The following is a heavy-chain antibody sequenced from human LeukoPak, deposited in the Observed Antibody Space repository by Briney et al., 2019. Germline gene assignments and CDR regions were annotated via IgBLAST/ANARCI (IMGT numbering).Heavy chain of an antibody. V-gene: IGHV3-30*18. Sequence: GGSLRLSCAASGFTFSSYGMHWVRQAPGKGLEWVAVISYDGSNKYYADSVKGRFTISRDNSKNTLYLQMNSLRAEDTAVYYCAEGSFKKTTVTLLDYWGQGTLVTVSS. CDR3: AEGSFKKTTVTLLDY. CDR1: GFTFSSYG. CDR2: ISYDGSNK. J-gene: IGHJ4*02. D-gene: IGHD4-17*01.